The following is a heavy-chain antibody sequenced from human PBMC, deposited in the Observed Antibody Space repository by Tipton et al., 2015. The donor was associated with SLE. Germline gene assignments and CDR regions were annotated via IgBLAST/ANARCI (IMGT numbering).Heavy chain of an antibody. CDR1: GGSFSGYY. Sequence: TLSLTCAVYGGSFSGYYWSWIRQPPGKGLEWIGEINHSGSTNYNPSLKSRVTISINTSKNQFSLNLSSVTAEDTAVYFCARGVRYSSGQSAFDIWGQGTMVSVSS. V-gene: IGHV4-34*01. CDR3: ARGVRYSSGQSAFDI. CDR2: INHSGST. D-gene: IGHD6-25*01. J-gene: IGHJ3*02.